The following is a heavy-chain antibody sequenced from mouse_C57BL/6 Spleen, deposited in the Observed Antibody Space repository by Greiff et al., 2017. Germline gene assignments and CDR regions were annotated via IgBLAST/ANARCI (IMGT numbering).Heavy chain of an antibody. D-gene: IGHD2-4*01. CDR3: VRDRDYLSYWYFDV. V-gene: IGHV10-3*01. CDR1: GFTFNTYA. CDR2: IRSKSSNYAT. Sequence: EVKLVESGGGLVQPKGSLKLSCAASGFTFNTYAMHWVRQAPGKGLEWVARIRSKSSNYATYYADSVKDRFTISRDDSQSMLYLQMNNLKTEDTAMYYCVRDRDYLSYWYFDVWGTGTTVTVSS. J-gene: IGHJ1*03.